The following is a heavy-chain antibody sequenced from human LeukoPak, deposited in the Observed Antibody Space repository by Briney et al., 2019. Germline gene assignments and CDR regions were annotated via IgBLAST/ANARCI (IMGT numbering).Heavy chain of an antibody. V-gene: IGHV3-23*01. J-gene: IGHJ4*02. CDR2: ISGSGGST. Sequence: GGSLRLTCAASGFTFSSYAMSWVRQAPGKGLEWVSAISGSGGSTYYADSVKGRFTISRDNSKNTLYLQMNSLRAEDTAVYYCARDYGGSSPFDYWGQGTLVTVSS. CDR3: ARDYGGSSPFDY. CDR1: GFTFSSYA. D-gene: IGHD4-23*01.